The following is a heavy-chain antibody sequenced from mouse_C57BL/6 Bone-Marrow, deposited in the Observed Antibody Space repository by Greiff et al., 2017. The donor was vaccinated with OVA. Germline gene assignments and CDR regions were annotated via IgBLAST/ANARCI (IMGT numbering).Heavy chain of an antibody. D-gene: IGHD1-1*01. J-gene: IGHJ3*01. CDR1: GFTFSSYG. Sequence: EVHLVESGGDLVKPGGSLKLSCAASGFTFSSYGMSWVRQTPDKRLEWVATISSGGSYTYYPDSVKGRFTISRDNAKNTLYLQMSSLKSEDTAMYYCARRVYYYGSSSLFAYWGQGTLVTVSA. V-gene: IGHV5-6*01. CDR2: ISSGGSYT. CDR3: ARRVYYYGSSSLFAY.